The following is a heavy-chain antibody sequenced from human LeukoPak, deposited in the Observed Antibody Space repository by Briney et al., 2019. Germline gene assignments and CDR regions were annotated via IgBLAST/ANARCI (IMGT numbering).Heavy chain of an antibody. D-gene: IGHD2-8*01. CDR1: GGTFSSYA. V-gene: IGHV1-69*13. CDR2: IIPIFGTA. CDR3: ARGPIVLMVYASAYFDY. J-gene: IGHJ4*02. Sequence: SVKVSCKASGGTFSSYAISWVRQAPGQGLEWMGGIIPIFGTANYAQKFQGRVTITADESTSTAYMELSSLRSEDTAVYYCARGPIVLMVYASAYFDYWGQGTLVTVSS.